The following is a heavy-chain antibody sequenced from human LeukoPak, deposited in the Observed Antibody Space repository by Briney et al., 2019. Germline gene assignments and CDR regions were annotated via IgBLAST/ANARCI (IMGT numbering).Heavy chain of an antibody. CDR3: AHRTRVRGLSILFDY. CDR1: GFSLSTSGVG. D-gene: IGHD3-10*01. Sequence: SGPTLVNPTPTLTLTCTFSGFSLSTSGVGVGWIRQPPGKALEWLALIYWDDDKRYSPSLKSRLTITKGTSKNQVVLTMTNVDPVDTATYKCAHRTRVRGLSILFDYWGQGMLVTVSS. J-gene: IGHJ4*02. CDR2: IYWDDDK. V-gene: IGHV2-5*02.